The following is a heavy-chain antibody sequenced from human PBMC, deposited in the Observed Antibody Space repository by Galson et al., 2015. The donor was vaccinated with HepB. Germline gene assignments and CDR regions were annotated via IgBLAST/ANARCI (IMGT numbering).Heavy chain of an antibody. J-gene: IGHJ4*02. CDR2: IWYDGSNK. CDR1: GFTFSSYG. V-gene: IGHV3-33*08. Sequence: SLRLSCAASGFTFSSYGMHWVRQAPGKGLEWVAVIWYDGSNKYYADSVKGRFTISRDNSKNTLYLQMNSLRAEDTAVYYCARETDILTGGFDYWGQGTLVTVSS. CDR3: ARETDILTGGFDY. D-gene: IGHD3-9*01.